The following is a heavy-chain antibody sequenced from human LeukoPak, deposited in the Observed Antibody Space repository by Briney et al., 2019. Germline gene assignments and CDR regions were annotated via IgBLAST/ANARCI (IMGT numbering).Heavy chain of an antibody. J-gene: IGHJ4*02. CDR3: ANLDYGGNSGFDY. CDR2: ISGSCGST. CDR1: GFTFSSYA. Sequence: SGGSLRLSCAASGFTFSSYAMTWVRQAPGKGLEWVSAISGSCGSTYYADSVKGRFTISRDTSNHTLYLQMNSLRAEDTAVYYCANLDYGGNSGFDYWGQGTLVTVSS. D-gene: IGHD4-23*01. V-gene: IGHV3-23*01.